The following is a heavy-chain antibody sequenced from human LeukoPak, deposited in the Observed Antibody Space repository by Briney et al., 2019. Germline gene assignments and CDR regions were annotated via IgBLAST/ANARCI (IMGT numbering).Heavy chain of an antibody. Sequence: ASVKVSCKASGYTFTGYYMHWVRQAPGQGLEWMGWINPNSGGTNYAQKFQGRVTKTRDTSISTAYMELSRLRSDDTAVYYCARWEAGYCSSTSCYPDYWGQGTLVTVSS. CDR1: GYTFTGYY. V-gene: IGHV1-2*02. J-gene: IGHJ4*02. CDR3: ARWEAGYCSSTSCYPDY. CDR2: INPNSGGT. D-gene: IGHD2-2*03.